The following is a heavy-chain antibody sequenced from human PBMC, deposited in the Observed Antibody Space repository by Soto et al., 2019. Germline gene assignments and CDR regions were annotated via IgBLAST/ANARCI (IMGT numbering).Heavy chain of an antibody. CDR3: ARGQPFPDWFNP. D-gene: IGHD2-2*01. Sequence: PSETLSLTCTVTGGAISGYYWTWIRQSDGEGLEWIGRIYSSGGTNYNPSLKSRVTISLDTSMNYFSLRLSSVTAADTAVYYCARGQPFPDWFNPWGQRTLVIVS. V-gene: IGHV4-4*07. CDR2: IYSSGGT. J-gene: IGHJ5*02. CDR1: GGAISGYY.